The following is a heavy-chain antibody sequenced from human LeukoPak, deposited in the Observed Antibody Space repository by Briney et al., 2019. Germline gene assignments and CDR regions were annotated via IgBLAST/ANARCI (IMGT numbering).Heavy chain of an antibody. CDR3: AKDRAEYSYAHNGLDY. V-gene: IGHV3-30*02. CDR2: IRYDGSNK. D-gene: IGHD5-18*01. CDR1: GFTFSSYG. Sequence: GGSLRLSCASSGFTFSSYGMHWVRQAPGKGLEWATFIRYDGSNKYYADSVKGRFTISRDNSKNTLYLQMNSLRVEDTAVYYCAKDRAEYSYAHNGLDYWGQGTLVTVSS. J-gene: IGHJ4*02.